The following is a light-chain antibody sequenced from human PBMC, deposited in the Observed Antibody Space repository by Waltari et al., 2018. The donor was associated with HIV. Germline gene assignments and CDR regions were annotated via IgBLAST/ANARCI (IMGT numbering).Light chain of an antibody. CDR1: ESVSSSY. Sequence: EIVLTQSPGTLSLSPGERATISCRASESVSSSYLAWYQQKPGQAPRLLIYAASSRATVIPDRFSGSGSGTDFTLTISRLEPEDFAVNYCQHYGTSTGYTFGQGTKLEIK. V-gene: IGKV3-20*01. CDR2: AAS. CDR3: QHYGTSTGYT. J-gene: IGKJ2*01.